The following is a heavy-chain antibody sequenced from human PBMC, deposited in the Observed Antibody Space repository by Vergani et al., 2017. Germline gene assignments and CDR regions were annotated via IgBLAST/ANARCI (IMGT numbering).Heavy chain of an antibody. CDR1: GFTFTEYW. V-gene: IGHV3-74*01. D-gene: IGHD3-3*01. J-gene: IGHJ5*02. CDR2: MNGDGDTI. Sequence: EVELVESGAGLVQPGGSLSLSCAASGFTFTEYWMHWARQVPGKGLLWVSGMNGDGDTISYADSVKGRFTISRDNAKNTLFLQMNSLRAEDTAVYYCARARKFRFGVVWENWFDPWGQGTLVTVSS. CDR3: ARARKFRFGVVWENWFDP.